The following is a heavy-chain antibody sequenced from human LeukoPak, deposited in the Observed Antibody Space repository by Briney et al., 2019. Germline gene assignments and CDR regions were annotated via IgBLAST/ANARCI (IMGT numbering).Heavy chain of an antibody. V-gene: IGHV3-7*01. CDR3: ARPDMVRGALKDY. CDR1: GFSFSSYW. D-gene: IGHD3-10*01. CDR2: INQHASEK. Sequence: GGSLRLSCAASGFSFSSYWMGWVRQTPGKGLGGVANINQHASEKYYVDSVKGRFTISRDNANNSLFLQMNSLRAEDTAVYYCARPDMVRGALKDYWGQGALVTVSS. J-gene: IGHJ4*02.